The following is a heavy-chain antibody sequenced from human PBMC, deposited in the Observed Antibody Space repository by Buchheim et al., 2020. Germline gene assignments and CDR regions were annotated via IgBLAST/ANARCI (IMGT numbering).Heavy chain of an antibody. CDR3: ARDLLSDCSGGSCYSWGANGMDV. CDR1: GFTFSSYS. Sequence: EVQLVESGGGLVKPGGSLRLSCAASGFTFSSYSMNWVRQAPGKGLEWVSSISSSSSYIYYADSVKGRFTISRDNAKNSLYLQMNSLRAEDTAVYYCARDLLSDCSGGSCYSWGANGMDVWGQGTT. D-gene: IGHD2-15*01. J-gene: IGHJ6*02. CDR2: ISSSSSYI. V-gene: IGHV3-21*01.